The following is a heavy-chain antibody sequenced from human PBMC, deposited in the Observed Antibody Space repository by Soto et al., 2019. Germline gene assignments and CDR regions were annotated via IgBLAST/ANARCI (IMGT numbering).Heavy chain of an antibody. V-gene: IGHV3-30-3*01. CDR3: ARPPAGATYYFDY. CDR1: GFTFSSYA. J-gene: IGHJ4*02. CDR2: ISYDGSNK. Sequence: QVQLVESGGGVVQPGRSLRLSCAASGFTFSSYAMHWVRQAPGKGLEWVAVISYDGSNKYYADSVKGRFTISRDNSKNTLYLQRNSLRAEDTAVYYCARPPAGATYYFDYWGQGTLVTVSS. D-gene: IGHD1-1*01.